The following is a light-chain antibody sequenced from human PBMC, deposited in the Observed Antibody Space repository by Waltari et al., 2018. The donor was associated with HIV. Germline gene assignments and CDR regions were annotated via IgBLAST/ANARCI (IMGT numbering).Light chain of an antibody. CDR1: QSVLYSSHNKTY. J-gene: IGKJ1*01. CDR3: QQYYSTLSWT. CDR2: WAS. V-gene: IGKV4-1*01. Sequence: DIVMTQSPDSLAVSLGERATINCKSSQSVLYSSHNKTYLSWYQHKPGQPPNLLIYWASTRESGVPDRFSCSGSGTDFTLTISSLQAEDVAVYYCQQYYSTLSWTFGQGTKVEIK.